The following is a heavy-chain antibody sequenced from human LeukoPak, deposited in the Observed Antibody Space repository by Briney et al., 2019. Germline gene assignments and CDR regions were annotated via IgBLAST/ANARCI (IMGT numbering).Heavy chain of an antibody. CDR3: ARLKYYDSTGYSPGYYMDV. Sequence: SETLSLTCTVSGGSIINYYWSWIRQSAGTGLEWVGRIYITGSTNYNPSLQSRLSMSVDTSKSQFSPRLTSVSAADTAVYYCARLKYYDSTGYSPGYYMDVWGKGITVTVSS. CDR2: IYITGST. CDR1: GGSIINYY. J-gene: IGHJ6*03. V-gene: IGHV4-4*07. D-gene: IGHD3-22*01.